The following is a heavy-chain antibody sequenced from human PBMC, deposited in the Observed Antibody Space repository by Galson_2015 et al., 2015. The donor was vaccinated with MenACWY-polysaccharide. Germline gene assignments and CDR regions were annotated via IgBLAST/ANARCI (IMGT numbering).Heavy chain of an antibody. V-gene: IGHV1-18*01. CDR1: GYTFRSYG. CDR2: TYPYNGNT. Sequence: SVKVSCKASGYTFRSYGITWVRQAPGQGLEWMGWTYPYNGNTKYAQKLQDRVTLTTDKSTSTAYMELKNLTSDDTAVYYGARGGPYGEHVRYWGQGTLVTVSS. J-gene: IGHJ4*02. CDR3: ARGGPYGEHVRY. D-gene: IGHD4-17*01.